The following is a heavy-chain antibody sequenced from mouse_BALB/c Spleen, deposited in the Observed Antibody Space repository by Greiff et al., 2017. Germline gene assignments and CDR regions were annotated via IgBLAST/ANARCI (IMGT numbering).Heavy chain of an antibody. CDR2: IYPGDGDT. D-gene: IGHD2-1*01. Sequence: VQLQQSGAELVRPGSSVKISCKASGYAFSSYWMNWVKQRPGQGLEWIGQIYPGDGDTNYNGKFKGKATLTADKSSSTAYMQLSSLTSEDSAVYFCARRGNPYAMDDWGQGTSVTVSS. J-gene: IGHJ4*01. V-gene: IGHV1-80*01. CDR3: ARRGNPYAMDD. CDR1: GYAFSSYW.